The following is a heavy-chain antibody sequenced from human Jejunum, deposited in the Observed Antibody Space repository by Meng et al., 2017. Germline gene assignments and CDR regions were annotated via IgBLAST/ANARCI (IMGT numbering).Heavy chain of an antibody. J-gene: IGHJ4*02. CDR2: MDYRGST. D-gene: IGHD2-2*01. Sequence: QVQLQESGPGLVKPSQPLSLTCTVSGDSNSSGEYFWSWIRQPPGKGLEWIGYMDYRGSTFYNPSLKSRVTISVDTSKNQFSLKLSSVTAADTAVYFCARGELLWDYWGQGTLVTVSS. V-gene: IGHV4-30-4*01. CDR1: GDSNSSGEYF. CDR3: ARGELLWDY.